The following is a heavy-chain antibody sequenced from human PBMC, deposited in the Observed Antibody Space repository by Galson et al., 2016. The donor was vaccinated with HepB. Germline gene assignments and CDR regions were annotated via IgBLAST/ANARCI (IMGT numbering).Heavy chain of an antibody. CDR3: ARSFSGRVFEY. J-gene: IGHJ4*02. Sequence: LSLTCAVCGGSISGYYWSWIRQPPGKGLEWIGEIKVMGSTNYNPSLKSRVTISVNTSKNQFSLKLSSVTAADTAVYYWARSFSGRVFEYWGQGSLVSVSS. V-gene: IGHV4-34*01. CDR1: GGSISGYY. CDR2: IKVMGST. D-gene: IGHD6-19*01.